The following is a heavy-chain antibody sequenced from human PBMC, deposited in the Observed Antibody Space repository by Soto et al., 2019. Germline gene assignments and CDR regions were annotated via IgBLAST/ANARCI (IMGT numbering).Heavy chain of an antibody. J-gene: IGHJ4*02. CDR2: VFPPDSET. CDR1: GYTFADHW. Sequence: GESLKISCKGSGYTFADHWIGWVRQMPGKGLEWVGIVFPPDSETRYSPSLQGQVTISVDNSITTAFLQWSSLKASDSGVYFCARVDPNGGTSSNYFDYWGRGTLVTVSS. D-gene: IGHD2-15*01. CDR3: ARVDPNGGTSSNYFDY. V-gene: IGHV5-51*01.